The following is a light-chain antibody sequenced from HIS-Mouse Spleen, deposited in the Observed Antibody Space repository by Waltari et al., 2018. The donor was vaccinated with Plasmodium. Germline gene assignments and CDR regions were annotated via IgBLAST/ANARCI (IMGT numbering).Light chain of an antibody. V-gene: IGLV3-10*01. Sequence: SYELTQPPSVSVSPGQTARITCSGDALPKKSASWYQQKSGPAPVLVIYEDSKRPSGIPERFSGSSSGTMATLTISGAQVEDEADYYCYSTDSSGNHRVFGGGTKLTVL. CDR2: EDS. CDR1: ALPKKS. CDR3: YSTDSSGNHRV. J-gene: IGLJ3*02.